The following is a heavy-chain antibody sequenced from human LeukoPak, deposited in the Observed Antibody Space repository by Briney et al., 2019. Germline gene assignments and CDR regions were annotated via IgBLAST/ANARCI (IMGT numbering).Heavy chain of an antibody. V-gene: IGHV4-59*01. CDR1: GGSISSYY. J-gene: IGHJ4*02. Sequence: PSETLSLTCTVSGGSISSYYWSWIRQPPGKGLEWIGYIYYSGSTNYNPSLKSRVTISVDTSKNQFSLKLSSVTAADTAVYYCARGTICYGSGSSFFDYWGQGTRVTVSS. CDR3: ARGTICYGSGSSFFDY. CDR2: IYYSGST. D-gene: IGHD3-10*01.